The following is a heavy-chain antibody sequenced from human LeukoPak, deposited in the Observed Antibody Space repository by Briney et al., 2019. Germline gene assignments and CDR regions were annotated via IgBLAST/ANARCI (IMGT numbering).Heavy chain of an antibody. J-gene: IGHJ4*02. CDR3: ARGPGMATIKD. D-gene: IGHD5-24*01. V-gene: IGHV4-4*07. Sequence: SETLSLTCTVSGGSISNYWSWIRQPAGKGLEWIGRIYTSGSTNYNPSLKSRVTMSVDTSKNQFSLKLSSVTAADTAVYYCARGPGMATIKDWGQGTLVTVSS. CDR1: GGSISNY. CDR2: IYTSGST.